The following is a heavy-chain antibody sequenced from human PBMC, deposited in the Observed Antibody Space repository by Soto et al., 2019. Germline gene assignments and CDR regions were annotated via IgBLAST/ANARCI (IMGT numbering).Heavy chain of an antibody. D-gene: IGHD3-3*01. CDR2: IRGSGGSS. CDR3: ARNYDFWSGYYMGYYYYMDV. V-gene: IGHV3-23*01. CDR1: GFPFSNYA. J-gene: IGHJ6*03. Sequence: GGSLRLSCAASGFPFSNYAMSWVRQAPGKGLEWVSAIRGSGGSSYYADSVKGRFTISRDNSKNTLFLQMNSLRAEDTAVYYGARNYDFWSGYYMGYYYYMDVWGKGTTVTVSS.